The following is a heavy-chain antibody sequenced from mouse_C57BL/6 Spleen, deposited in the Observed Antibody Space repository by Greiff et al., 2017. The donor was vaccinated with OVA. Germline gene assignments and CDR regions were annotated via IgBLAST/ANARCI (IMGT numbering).Heavy chain of an antibody. J-gene: IGHJ1*03. V-gene: IGHV5-4*01. CDR3: ARAYYYGSSTGYFDV. D-gene: IGHD1-1*01. CDR1: GFTFSSYA. Sequence: EVQVVESGGGLVKPGGSLKLSCAASGFTFSSYAMSWVRQTPEKRLEWVATISDGGSYTYYPDNVKGRFTISRDNAKNNLYLQMSHLKSEDTAMYYCARAYYYGSSTGYFDVWGTGTTVTVSS. CDR2: ISDGGSYT.